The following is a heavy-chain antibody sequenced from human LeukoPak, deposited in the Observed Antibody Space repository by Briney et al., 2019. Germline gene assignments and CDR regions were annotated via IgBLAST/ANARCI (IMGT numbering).Heavy chain of an antibody. Sequence: SETLSLTCAVSGSSITSNYFWAWFRQPPGKGLEWIATIYHSWGIYFNPSLKSRVSISLDASNDQFFLKLASVTAADTAIYYCARNVTAGFFDYWGQGILITVSS. D-gene: IGHD1-1*01. CDR3: ARNVTAGFFDY. J-gene: IGHJ4*02. CDR2: IYHSWGI. V-gene: IGHV4-38-2*01. CDR1: GSSITSNYF.